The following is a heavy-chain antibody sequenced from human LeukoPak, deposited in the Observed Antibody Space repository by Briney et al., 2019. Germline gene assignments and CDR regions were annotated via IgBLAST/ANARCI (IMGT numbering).Heavy chain of an antibody. CDR2: IYYSGST. CDR1: GGSISSYY. D-gene: IGHD6-19*01. J-gene: IGHJ4*02. Sequence: SETLSLTCTVSGGSISSYYWSWIRQPPGKGLEWIGYIYYSGSTNYNPSLKSRVTISVDTSKNQFSLKLSSVTAADTAVYYCARVISSGWGKGFGYWGQGTLATVSS. V-gene: IGHV4-59*01. CDR3: ARVISSGWGKGFGY.